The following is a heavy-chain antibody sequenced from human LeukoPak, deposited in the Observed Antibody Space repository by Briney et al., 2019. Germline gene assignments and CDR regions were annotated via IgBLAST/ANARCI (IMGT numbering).Heavy chain of an antibody. CDR3: ARVSRSWFGELLHAFDI. D-gene: IGHD3-10*01. Sequence: SQTLSLTCAISGDSVSRNSVAWNWIRQSPSRGLEWLGRTYYRSKWYNDYAVSVRSRISINPDTSKNQFSLKLSSVTAADTAVYYCARVSRSWFGELLHAFDIWGQGTMVTVSS. CDR2: TYYRSKWYN. V-gene: IGHV6-1*01. CDR1: GDSVSRNSVA. J-gene: IGHJ3*02.